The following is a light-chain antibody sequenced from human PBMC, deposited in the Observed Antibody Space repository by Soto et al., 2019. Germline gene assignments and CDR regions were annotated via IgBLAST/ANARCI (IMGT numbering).Light chain of an antibody. CDR2: GAS. V-gene: IGKV3-20*01. CDR3: QQFGTSPIT. CDR1: QSVSSVY. J-gene: IGKJ5*01. Sequence: EIVLTQSPGTLSLSPGERATLSCRASQSVSSVYLSWYQQKPGQAPRLLIYGASSRATGIPDRFSGTGSGTDFSLTISRLEPEDFAVYYCQQFGTSPITFGQGTRLEIK.